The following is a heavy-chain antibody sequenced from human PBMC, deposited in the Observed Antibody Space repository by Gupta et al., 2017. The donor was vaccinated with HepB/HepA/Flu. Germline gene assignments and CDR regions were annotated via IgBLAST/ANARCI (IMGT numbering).Heavy chain of an antibody. J-gene: IGHJ4*02. V-gene: IGHV4-39*01. CDR2: IYYSGST. CDR3: ASSYSGTFDY. Sequence: QLQLQESGPGLVKPSETLSLTCTVSGGSIRSGTYYWGWIRQPPGKGLEWIGNIYYSGSTYYNPSLKSRVTISVDTSKNQFSLKLSSVTAADTAVYYCASSYSGTFDYWGQGTLVTVSS. D-gene: IGHD1-26*01. CDR1: GGSIRSGTYY.